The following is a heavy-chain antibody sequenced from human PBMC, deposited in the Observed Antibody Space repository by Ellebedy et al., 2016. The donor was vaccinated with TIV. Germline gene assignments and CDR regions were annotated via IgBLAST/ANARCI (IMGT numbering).Heavy chain of an antibody. CDR3: ASDGSYGDYRSPTHALSF. V-gene: IGHV3-7*01. CDR1: GFSFSSYW. J-gene: IGHJ3*01. Sequence: GGSLRLSCAASGFSFSSYWMTWVRQAPGKGLEWVANIRLDGGDKYYVDSVRGRFTISRDNAKNSLYLQMNSLRADDTAVYFCASDGSYGDYRSPTHALSFWGQGTMVTVSP. D-gene: IGHD4-17*01. CDR2: IRLDGGDK.